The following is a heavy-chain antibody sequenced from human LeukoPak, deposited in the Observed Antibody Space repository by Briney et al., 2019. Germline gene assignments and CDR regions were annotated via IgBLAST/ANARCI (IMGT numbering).Heavy chain of an antibody. V-gene: IGHV3-74*01. Sequence: GSLRLSCVASGFIFRDYTMNWVRQAPRKGLVWVSRISTDGYTTDYADFVQGRFTASRDNTKNTWSLEMNSLRAEDTAVYYCVVGGSPGYWGQGTLVTVSS. J-gene: IGHJ4*02. CDR3: VVGGSPGY. D-gene: IGHD2-15*01. CDR1: GFIFRDYT. CDR2: ISTDGYTT.